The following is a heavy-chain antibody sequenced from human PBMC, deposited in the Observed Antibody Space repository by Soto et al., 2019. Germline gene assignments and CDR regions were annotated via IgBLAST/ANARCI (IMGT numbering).Heavy chain of an antibody. CDR1: GYSFTSYW. D-gene: IGHD2-2*01. CDR2: IYPGDSDT. Sequence: GESQKISCKGSGYSFTSYWIGWVRQMPGKGLEWLGIIYPGDSDTRYSPSFQGQVTFSVDQSISTAYLQWSSLKASDTAMYYCAKPHCISTSCYGAFHIWGQGTMVTVS. J-gene: IGHJ3*02. V-gene: IGHV5-51*01. CDR3: AKPHCISTSCYGAFHI.